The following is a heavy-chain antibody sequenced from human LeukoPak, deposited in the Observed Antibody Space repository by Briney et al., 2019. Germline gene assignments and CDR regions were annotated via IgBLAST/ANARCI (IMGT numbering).Heavy chain of an antibody. CDR3: AREGPANDY. Sequence: GGPLRLSCAVSGFTFSNYSMNWVRQAPGKGLEWVSSITRSSSYIYYADSVKGRFTISRDNAKNSLYLQMNSLRAEDTAVYYCAREGPANDYWGQGTLVTVSS. CDR1: GFTFSNYS. V-gene: IGHV3-21*01. D-gene: IGHD2-2*01. CDR2: ITRSSSYI. J-gene: IGHJ4*02.